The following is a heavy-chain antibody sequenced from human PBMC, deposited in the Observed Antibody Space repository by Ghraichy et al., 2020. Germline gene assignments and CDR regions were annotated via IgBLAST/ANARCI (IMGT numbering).Heavy chain of an antibody. D-gene: IGHD1-26*01. Sequence: GSLRLSCTVSGGSVRSPDYYWAWIRQSPGKGLELIGSVYSSGTTHYNPTLKSRVSIFVDTSRNQFSLDLITVTAADTAVYFCARRFAYSGSCDPWGPGTLVFVSS. J-gene: IGHJ5*02. V-gene: IGHV4-39*01. CDR2: VYSSGTT. CDR1: GGSVRSPDYY. CDR3: ARRFAYSGSCDP.